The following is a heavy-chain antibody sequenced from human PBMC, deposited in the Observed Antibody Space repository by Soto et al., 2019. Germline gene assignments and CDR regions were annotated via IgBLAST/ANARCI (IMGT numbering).Heavy chain of an antibody. Sequence: PGGSLRLSCAASGFTVSTNYMTWVRQAPGKGLEWVSVMYTGGRTYYADSVNGRFTISRDNSKNTAYLQMNSLRADDTAVYYCARVGSSGWMNYFDCWGQGTLVTVSS. CDR2: MYTGGRT. CDR3: ARVGSSGWMNYFDC. CDR1: GFTVSTNY. D-gene: IGHD6-19*01. V-gene: IGHV3-53*01. J-gene: IGHJ4*02.